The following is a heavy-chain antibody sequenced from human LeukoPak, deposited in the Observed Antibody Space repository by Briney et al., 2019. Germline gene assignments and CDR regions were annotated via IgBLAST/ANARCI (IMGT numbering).Heavy chain of an antibody. CDR3: AKVPRHYYDSSGYYLRRDY. J-gene: IGHJ4*02. Sequence: GGSLRLSCTASGFSFSNYGMHWVRQAPGKGLEYVSAINNNGGRTYYADSVKGRFTISRDNSKNTLYLQMNSLRAEDTAVYYCAKVPRHYYDSSGYYLRRDYWGQGTLVTVSS. D-gene: IGHD3-22*01. CDR1: GFSFSNYG. CDR2: INNNGGRT. V-gene: IGHV3-64*04.